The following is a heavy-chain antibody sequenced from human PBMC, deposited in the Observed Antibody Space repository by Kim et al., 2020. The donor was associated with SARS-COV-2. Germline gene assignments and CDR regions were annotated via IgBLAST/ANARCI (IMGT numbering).Heavy chain of an antibody. CDR2: IWYDGSNK. Sequence: GGSLRLSCAASGFTFSSYGMHWVRQAPGKGLEWVAVIWYDGSNKYYADSVKGRFTISRDNSKNTLYLQMNSLRAEDTAVYYCAKDQTDDPYSSSWYGYAFDIWGQGTMVTVSS. CDR1: GFTFSSYG. CDR3: AKDQTDDPYSSSWYGYAFDI. D-gene: IGHD6-13*01. V-gene: IGHV3-33*06. J-gene: IGHJ3*02.